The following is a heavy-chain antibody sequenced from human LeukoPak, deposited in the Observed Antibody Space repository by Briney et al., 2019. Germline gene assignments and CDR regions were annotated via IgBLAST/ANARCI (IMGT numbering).Heavy chain of an antibody. D-gene: IGHD6-19*01. CDR2: IGSSSTYT. CDR3: ARDRGAVAATWFDY. V-gene: IGHV3-11*05. Sequence: GGSLRLSCAASGFTYSGFYMSWIRQAPGKGLEWVSCIGSSSTYTNYADSVKGRFTISRDNAKNSLYLQMDGLRAEDTAVYYCARDRGAVAATWFDYWGQGTLLTVSS. CDR1: GFTYSGFY. J-gene: IGHJ4*02.